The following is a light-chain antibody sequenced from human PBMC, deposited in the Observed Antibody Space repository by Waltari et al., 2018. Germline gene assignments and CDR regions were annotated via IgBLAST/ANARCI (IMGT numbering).Light chain of an antibody. Sequence: QSALTQPASVSGSPGQSITISCTGTSSDVGSYNLFSWYQQHPGKAPKLMIYEGSKRPSGVSNRFSGSKSGNTASLTISGLQAEDEADYYCCSYAGSRNYVFGTGTKVTVL. V-gene: IGLV2-23*01. J-gene: IGLJ1*01. CDR1: SSDVGSYNL. CDR2: EGS. CDR3: CSYAGSRNYV.